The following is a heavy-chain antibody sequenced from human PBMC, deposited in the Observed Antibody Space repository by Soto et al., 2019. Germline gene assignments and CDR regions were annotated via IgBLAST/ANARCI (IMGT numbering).Heavy chain of an antibody. CDR1: GGSISSSSYY. V-gene: IGHV4-39*07. J-gene: IGHJ4*02. D-gene: IGHD1-26*01. Sequence: SETLSLTCTVSGGSISSSSYYWGWIRQPPGKGLEWIGSIYYSGSTYYNPSFEGRVNISADRSIATAYLHWTSLETSDTAIYYCSRHQVGMVAEDSWGQGTLVTVSS. CDR3: SRHQVGMVAEDS. CDR2: IYYSGST.